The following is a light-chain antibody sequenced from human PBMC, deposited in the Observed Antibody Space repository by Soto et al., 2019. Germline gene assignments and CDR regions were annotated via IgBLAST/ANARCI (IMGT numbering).Light chain of an antibody. V-gene: IGLV2-14*01. Sequence: QSALTQPASVSGSLGQSITISCTGTTSDVGGYNYVSWYQQHPGKAPILMIYEVTNRPSGVSNRFSGSKSGNTASLTISGLQVEDEAHYYCQSYDNSLSGSWVFGGGTKLTVL. CDR3: QSYDNSLSGSWV. J-gene: IGLJ3*02. CDR1: TSDVGGYNY. CDR2: EVT.